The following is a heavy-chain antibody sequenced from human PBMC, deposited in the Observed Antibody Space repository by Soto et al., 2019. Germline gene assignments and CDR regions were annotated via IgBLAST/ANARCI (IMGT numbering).Heavy chain of an antibody. CDR1: GYTFTGYY. V-gene: IGHV1-2*04. D-gene: IGHD3-16*02. CDR2: INPNSGGT. CDR3: ARERDYIWGSYRYHAFDI. Sequence: ASVKVSCKASGYTFTGYYMHWVRQAPGQGLEWMGWINPNSGGTNYAQNFQGWVTMTRDTSISTAYMELSRLRSDDTAVYYCARERDYIWGSYRYHAFDIWGQGTMVTVSS. J-gene: IGHJ3*02.